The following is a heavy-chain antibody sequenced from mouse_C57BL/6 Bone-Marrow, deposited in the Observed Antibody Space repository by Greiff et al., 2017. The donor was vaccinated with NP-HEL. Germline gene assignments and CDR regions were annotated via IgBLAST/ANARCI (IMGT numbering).Heavy chain of an antibody. D-gene: IGHD1-1*01. Sequence: VQLQQSGAELVRPGSSVKLSCKASGYTFTSYWMHWVKQRPIQGLEWIGNIDPSDSETHYNQKFKDKATLTVDKSSSTAYMQLSSLTSEDSAVYYCARRGYGTLYAMDYWGQGTSVTVSS. CDR3: ARRGYGTLYAMDY. CDR2: IDPSDSET. CDR1: GYTFTSYW. J-gene: IGHJ4*01. V-gene: IGHV1-52*01.